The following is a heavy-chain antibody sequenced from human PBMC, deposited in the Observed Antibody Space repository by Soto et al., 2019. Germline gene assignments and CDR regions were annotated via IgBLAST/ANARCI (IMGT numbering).Heavy chain of an antibody. Sequence: EVQLVESGGGLVQPGRSLRLSCAASGFTFDDYAMHWVRQAPGKGLEWVSGISWNSGSIGYADSVKGRFTISRDNAKNSLYLQMNSLRAVDTALYYSAKSLVAAISSPFDPCGQGTLVTVSS. CDR3: AKSLVAAISSPFDP. V-gene: IGHV3-9*01. CDR2: ISWNSGSI. J-gene: IGHJ5*02. CDR1: GFTFDDYA. D-gene: IGHD2-15*01.